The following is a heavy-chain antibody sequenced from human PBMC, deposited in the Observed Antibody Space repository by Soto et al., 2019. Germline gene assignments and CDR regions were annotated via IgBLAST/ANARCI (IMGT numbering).Heavy chain of an antibody. CDR2: INPSGGST. CDR3: ASPRYCGGDCYYYYYYGMDV. J-gene: IGHJ6*02. Sequence: VKVSCKASGYTFTKFHIHWVRQAPGQGLEWMGIINPSGGSTSYAQKFQGRVTMTRDTSTSTVYMELSSLRSEDTAVYYCASPRYCGGDCYYYYYYGMDVWGQGTTVTVSS. CDR1: GYTFTKFH. D-gene: IGHD2-21*02. V-gene: IGHV1-46*01.